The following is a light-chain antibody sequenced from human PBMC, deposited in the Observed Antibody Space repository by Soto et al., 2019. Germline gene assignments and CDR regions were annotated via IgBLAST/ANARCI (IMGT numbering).Light chain of an antibody. CDR2: GSS. V-gene: IGKV3-20*01. J-gene: IGKJ1*01. CDR3: QYYGRSTPSRT. CDR1: QSVSSNY. Sequence: EIVLTQSPGTLSLSAGERATLSCRASQSVSSNYLAWYQQKPGQPPRLLISGSSSRATGIPDRFIGSGCGTDFTLTIRILDPEDFAVYSCQYYGRSTPSRTFGQGTKVEIK.